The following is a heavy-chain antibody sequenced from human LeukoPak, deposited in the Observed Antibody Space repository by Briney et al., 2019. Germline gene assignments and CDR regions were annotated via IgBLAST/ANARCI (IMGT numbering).Heavy chain of an antibody. CDR1: DDSFSSHY. CDR3: ARDLVTVTKGFDI. J-gene: IGHJ3*02. CDR2: ISYIGRT. V-gene: IGHV4-59*11. Sequence: SETLSLTCAVSDDSFSSHYWTWIRQPPGKGLEWIGYISYIGRTNYNPSLKSRVTISIDTSKNQFSLELTSVTAADTAVYYCARDLVTVTKGFDIWGQGTMVSVSS. D-gene: IGHD4-17*01.